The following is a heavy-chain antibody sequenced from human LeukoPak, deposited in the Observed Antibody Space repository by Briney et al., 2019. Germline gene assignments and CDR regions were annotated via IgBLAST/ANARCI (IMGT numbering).Heavy chain of an antibody. V-gene: IGHV1-18*04. CDR2: ISGYNGNT. Sequence: ASVKVSCKASGYTFTGYYMHWVRQAPGQGLEWMGWISGYNGNTNYAQKFQGRVTMTTDTSTNTAYMELRSLRSDDTAVYYCARAPQYSWNDHWGQGTLVTVSS. CDR1: GYTFTGYY. CDR3: ARAPQYSWNDH. J-gene: IGHJ5*02.